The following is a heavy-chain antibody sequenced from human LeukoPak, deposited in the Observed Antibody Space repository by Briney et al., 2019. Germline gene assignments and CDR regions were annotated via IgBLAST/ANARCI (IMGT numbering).Heavy chain of an antibody. V-gene: IGHV7-4-1*02. CDR1: GYTFTTYA. D-gene: IGHD2-15*01. CDR2: INTHTGNP. CDR3: ARGYCSGGSCRTFDC. J-gene: IGHJ4*02. Sequence: ASVKVSCKASGYTFTTYAMNCVRQPPGQGLEWMGWINTHTGNPTYAQGFTGRFVFPLDTSVSTAYLQISSLKAEDTAVYYCARGYCSGGSCRTFDCWGQGNLVTVSS.